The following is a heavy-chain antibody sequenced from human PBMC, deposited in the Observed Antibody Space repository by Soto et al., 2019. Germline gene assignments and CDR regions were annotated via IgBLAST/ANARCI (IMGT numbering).Heavy chain of an antibody. J-gene: IGHJ6*03. CDR3: ARYLGYCCGGSCTTYYYYYYMDV. V-gene: IGHV5-51*01. D-gene: IGHD2-15*01. CDR1: GYSFTSYW. CDR2: IYPGDSDT. Sequence: GESLKISCKGSGYSFTSYWIGWVRQMPGKGLEWMGIIYPGDSDTRYSPSFQGQVTISADKSISTAYLQWSSLKASDTAMYYCARYLGYCCGGSCTTYYYYYYMDVWGKGTTVTVSS.